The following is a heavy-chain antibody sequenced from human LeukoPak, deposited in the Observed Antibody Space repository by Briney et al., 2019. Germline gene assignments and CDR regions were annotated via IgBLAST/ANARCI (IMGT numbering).Heavy chain of an antibody. J-gene: IGHJ4*02. CDR1: GYTFAGYY. CDR2: INPNSGGT. Sequence: VASVKVSCKASGYTFAGYYIHWVRQAPGQGLEWMGWINPNSGGTNYAQKFQGRVTMTRDTSISTAYMDLSRLRSDDTAVYYCARSPKQQLMSLYWGQGTLVTVSS. CDR3: ARSPKQQLMSLY. V-gene: IGHV1-2*02. D-gene: IGHD6-13*01.